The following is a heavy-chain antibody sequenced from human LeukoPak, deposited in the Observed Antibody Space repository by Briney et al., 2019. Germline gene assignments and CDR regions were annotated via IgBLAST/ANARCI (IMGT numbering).Heavy chain of an antibody. CDR3: ARVEGGWDSSGYYFEYFQH. J-gene: IGHJ1*01. CDR2: INPNSGGT. Sequence: GASVKVSCKASGYTFTGHYMHWVRQAPGQGLEWMGWINPNSGGTNYAQKFQGRVTMTRDTSISTAYMELSRLRSDDTAVYYCARVEGGWDSSGYYFEYFQHWGQGTLVTVSS. D-gene: IGHD3-22*01. V-gene: IGHV1-2*02. CDR1: GYTFTGHY.